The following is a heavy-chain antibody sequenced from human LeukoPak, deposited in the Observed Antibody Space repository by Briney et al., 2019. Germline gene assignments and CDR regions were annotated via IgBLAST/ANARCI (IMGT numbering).Heavy chain of an antibody. J-gene: IGHJ6*02. V-gene: IGHV1-69*04. Sequence: SVKVSCKASGCTFTSYAISWVRQAPGQGLEWMGRIIPILGITNYAQKFQGRVTITTDKSTSTAYMELSSLRSEDTAVDYCARAQQQIAAAAIGDYYCGIDVWGQGTTVTVSS. CDR3: ARAQQQIAAAAIGDYYCGIDV. CDR2: IIPILGIT. D-gene: IGHD6-13*01. CDR1: GCTFTSYA.